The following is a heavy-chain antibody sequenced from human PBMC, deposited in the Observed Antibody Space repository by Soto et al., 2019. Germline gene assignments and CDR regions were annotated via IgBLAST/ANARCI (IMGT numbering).Heavy chain of an antibody. CDR1: GFTFSAFA. D-gene: IGHD1-26*01. J-gene: IGHJ6*03. CDR2: ITGSGGST. V-gene: IGHV3-23*01. Sequence: EVQLLESGGGLEQPGGSLRLSCAASGFTFSAFAMNWVRQAPGKGLEWVSAITGSGGSTYYVDSVKGRFTISRDNSKNTLHLQMNSLRAEDSAVYYCANLSGYDYYYYIDVWGKGTTVTVSS. CDR3: ANLSGYDYYYYIDV.